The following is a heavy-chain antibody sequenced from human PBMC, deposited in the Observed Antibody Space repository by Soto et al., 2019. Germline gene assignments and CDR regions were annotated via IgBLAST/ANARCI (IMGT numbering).Heavy chain of an antibody. CDR3: ARGDQWVVFGHTDH. J-gene: IGHJ5*02. CDR1: GVTFRNFA. Sequence: GGSLRLSCTASGVTFRNFAMYWVRQAPGRGLDWVAGISPDGASKYHSDSVKGRLTISRDNSKDTLYLEMSGLRRDDTAVYYCARGDQWVVFGHTDHWGQGPLVTVSS. V-gene: IGHV3-30*04. CDR2: ISPDGASK. D-gene: IGHD3-3*01.